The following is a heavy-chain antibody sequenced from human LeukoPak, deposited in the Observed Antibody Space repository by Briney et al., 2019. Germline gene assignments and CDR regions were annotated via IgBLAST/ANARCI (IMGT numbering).Heavy chain of an antibody. V-gene: IGHV4-39*07. Sequence: SETLSLTCTVSGGSVSSGSYYWSWIRQPPGKGLEWIGEINHSGRTNYNPSLKSRVTISVDTSKNQFSLKLSSVTAADTAVYYCARSPVGRGYSYRGDYWGQGTLVTVSS. CDR1: GGSVSSGSYY. CDR3: ARSPVGRGYSYRGDY. D-gene: IGHD5-18*01. J-gene: IGHJ4*02. CDR2: INHSGRT.